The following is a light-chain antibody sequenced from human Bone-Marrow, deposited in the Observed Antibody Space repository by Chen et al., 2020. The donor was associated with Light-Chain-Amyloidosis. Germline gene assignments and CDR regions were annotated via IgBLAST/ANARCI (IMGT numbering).Light chain of an antibody. CDR3: MQALQTPLT. J-gene: IGKJ4*01. V-gene: IGKV2-28*01. Sequence: DIVMTQSPLSLPVTPAEPSSISCRSSRSLLHSDGKNYLDWYMQKPGQSPQLLIYLGSNRASGVPDRFSGSGSGTDFTLKISRVEAEDVGVYYCMQALQTPLTFGGGTKVEIK. CDR2: LGS. CDR1: RSLLHSDGKNY.